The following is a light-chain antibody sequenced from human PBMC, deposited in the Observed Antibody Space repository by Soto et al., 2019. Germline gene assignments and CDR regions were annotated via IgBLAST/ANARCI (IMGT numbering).Light chain of an antibody. V-gene: IGKV3-20*01. CDR1: QSVSSN. CDR3: QQYDSSPRT. Sequence: EIVMTQSPATLSVSPGERATPSCRASQSVSSNLAWYQQKPGQAPRLLIYGVSSRATGIPDRFSGSGSGTDFTLTISRLEPEDFAVYYCQQYDSSPRTFGQGTKVDI. CDR2: GVS. J-gene: IGKJ1*01.